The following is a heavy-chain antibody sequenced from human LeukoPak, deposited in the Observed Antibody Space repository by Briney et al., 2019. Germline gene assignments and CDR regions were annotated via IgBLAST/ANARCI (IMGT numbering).Heavy chain of an antibody. D-gene: IGHD6-13*01. V-gene: IGHV4-59*08. CDR1: GASISGYY. CDR3: ARHDQGQQLVPFDY. Sequence: SETLSLTCTVSGASISGYYWSWIRRPPGQGLEWIGYIYYSGSTNYNPSLKSRVTISVDTSKNQFSLKLSSVTAADTAVYYCARHDQGQQLVPFDYWGQGTLLTVS. CDR2: IYYSGST. J-gene: IGHJ4*02.